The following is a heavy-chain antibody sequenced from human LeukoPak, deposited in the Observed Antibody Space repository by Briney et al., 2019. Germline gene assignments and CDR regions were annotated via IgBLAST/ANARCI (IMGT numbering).Heavy chain of an antibody. V-gene: IGHV5-51*01. Sequence: GESLKISCKGSGYSFISYWIGWVRQMPGKGLEWMGIIFPGDSDTRNSPSFQGQVTISADKSISTAYLQWSSLKASDTAMYYCARGSDYYGMDVWGQGTTVTVSS. D-gene: IGHD3-10*01. CDR2: IFPGDSDT. CDR3: ARGSDYYGMDV. J-gene: IGHJ6*02. CDR1: GYSFISYW.